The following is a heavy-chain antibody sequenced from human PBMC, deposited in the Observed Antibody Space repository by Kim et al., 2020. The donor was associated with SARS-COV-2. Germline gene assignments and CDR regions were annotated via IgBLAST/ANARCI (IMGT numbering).Heavy chain of an antibody. V-gene: IGHV3-30*18. J-gene: IGHJ4*01. D-gene: IGHD3-22*01. CDR1: GFTFSSYG. Sequence: GRSLRLSCAASGFTFSSYGMHWVRQAPGKGLEWVAVISYDGSNKYYADSVKGRFTISRDNSKNTLYLQMNSLRAEDTAVYYCAKGIHYYDSSGYPNFDY. CDR3: AKGIHYYDSSGYPNFDY. CDR2: ISYDGSNK.